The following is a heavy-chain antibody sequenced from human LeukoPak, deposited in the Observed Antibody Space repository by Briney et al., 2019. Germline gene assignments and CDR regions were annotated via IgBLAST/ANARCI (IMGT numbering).Heavy chain of an antibody. CDR1: GYTFSSYA. J-gene: IGHJ4*02. V-gene: IGHV3-23*01. CDR2: ISGSGGRT. Sequence: SCKASGYTFSSYAMNWVRQAPGKGLEWVSSISGSGGRTYYADSVKGRFTISRDNSKNTLYLQTNSLRAEDTAFYYCVRDKSFDYWGQGTLVTVSS. CDR3: VRDKSFDY.